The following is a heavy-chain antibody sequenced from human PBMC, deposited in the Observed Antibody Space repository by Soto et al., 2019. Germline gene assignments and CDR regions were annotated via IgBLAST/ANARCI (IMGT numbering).Heavy chain of an antibody. CDR2: IIPIFGTA. V-gene: IGHV1-69*13. Sequence: WASVKVSCKASGGTFSSYAISWVRQAPGQGLEWMGGIIPIFGTANYAQKFQGRVTITADESTSTAYMELSSLRSEDTAVYYCARDLLELGRGGPTTYGMDVWGQGTTVTVS. CDR3: ARDLLELGRGGPTTYGMDV. D-gene: IGHD1-7*01. CDR1: GGTFSSYA. J-gene: IGHJ6*02.